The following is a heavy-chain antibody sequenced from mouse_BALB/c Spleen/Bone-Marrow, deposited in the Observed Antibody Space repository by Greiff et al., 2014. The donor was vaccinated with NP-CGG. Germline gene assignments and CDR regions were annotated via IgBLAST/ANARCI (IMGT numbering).Heavy chain of an antibody. CDR2: ISNGGSST. J-gene: IGHJ4*01. D-gene: IGHD2-2*01. CDR3: ARDGYDVGGALDY. CDR1: GSTFSYYT. V-gene: IGHV5-12-2*01. Sequence: EAQGVESGGGLVQPGGSLKLSCAASGSTFSYYTMSWVRQTPEKRLEWVAYISNGGSSTYHPDTVKGRFTISRDNAKNTLYLQVSSLKSEDTAMYYCARDGYDVGGALDYWGQGTSVTVSS.